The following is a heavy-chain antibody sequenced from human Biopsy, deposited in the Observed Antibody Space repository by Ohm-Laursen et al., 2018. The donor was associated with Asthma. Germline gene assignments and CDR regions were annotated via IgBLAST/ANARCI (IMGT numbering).Heavy chain of an antibody. V-gene: IGHV3-30-3*01. CDR1: GFTFRSYA. CDR3: ARDVMEWYLPAFDF. CDR2: GGSYYDGGLK. Sequence: SLRLSCAASGFTFRSYAMHWVRQAPGKGLEWVAVGGSYYDGGLKYYADSVNGRFTVSRDDSKNTLYLQMNSLRPDDTTVYYCARDVMEWYLPAFDFWGQGTLVTVSS. J-gene: IGHJ4*01. D-gene: IGHD3-3*01.